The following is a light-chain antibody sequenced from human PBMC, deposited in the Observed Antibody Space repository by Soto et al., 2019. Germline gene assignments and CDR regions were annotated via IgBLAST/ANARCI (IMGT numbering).Light chain of an antibody. J-gene: IGKJ4*01. Sequence: EIVMTQSPDTLSVSPGERATLSCRASQSIGSNLAWYQQRPGQGPRLLIYGASTRATGIPARFRGSGSGTEFTLNINGLQSEDFVVYYCQQYDNRPPTFGGGAKVEIK. CDR2: GAS. CDR3: QQYDNRPPT. V-gene: IGKV3-15*01. CDR1: QSIGSN.